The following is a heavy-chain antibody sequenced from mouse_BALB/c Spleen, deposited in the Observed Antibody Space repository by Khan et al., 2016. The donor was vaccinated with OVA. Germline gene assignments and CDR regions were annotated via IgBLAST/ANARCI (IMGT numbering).Heavy chain of an antibody. CDR1: GYTFTSYT. Sequence: QVQLQQSGAELARPGASVEMSCKASGYTFTSYTIHWVKQRPGQGLEWIGYINPTNIYTNYNQKFRDKATLTADKSSRTAYMQLSSLTSEDSAVYYCSRVGPYHGNYGSWCAYWGQGTLVTVSA. J-gene: IGHJ3*01. CDR2: INPTNIYT. D-gene: IGHD2-10*01. V-gene: IGHV1-4*01. CDR3: SRVGPYHGNYGSWCAY.